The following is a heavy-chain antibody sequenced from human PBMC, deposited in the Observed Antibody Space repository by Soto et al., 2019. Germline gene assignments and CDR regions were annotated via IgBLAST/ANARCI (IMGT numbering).Heavy chain of an antibody. Sequence: SGTLSLTCSFYVVAFIGCYWSWILQPPVNGVEWIGEINHSGSTNYNPSLKSRVTISVDTSKDQFSLKLSSVTAADTAVYYCARGHFCGGDCYNPGVHYYGMEVWGQGTTLNVSS. J-gene: IGHJ6*01. D-gene: IGHD2-21*02. V-gene: IGHV4-34*01. CDR3: ARGHFCGGDCYNPGVHYYGMEV. CDR1: VVAFIGCY. CDR2: INHSGST.